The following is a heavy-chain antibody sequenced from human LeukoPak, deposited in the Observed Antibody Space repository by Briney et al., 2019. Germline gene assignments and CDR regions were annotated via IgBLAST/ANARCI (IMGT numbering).Heavy chain of an antibody. V-gene: IGHV1-18*01. D-gene: IGHD5-18*01. Sequence: ASVKVSCKASGYTFTSYGISWVRQAPGQGLEWMGWISAYNGNTNYAQKLQGRVTMTTDTSTSTAYMELRGLRSDDAAVYYCARNQYTASYWFDPWGQGTLVTVSS. CDR3: ARNQYTASYWFDP. J-gene: IGHJ5*02. CDR2: ISAYNGNT. CDR1: GYTFTSYG.